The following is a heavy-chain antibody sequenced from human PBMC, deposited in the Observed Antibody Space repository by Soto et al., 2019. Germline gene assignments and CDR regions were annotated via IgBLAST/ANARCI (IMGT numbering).Heavy chain of an antibody. Sequence: ASVNVSCKASGYTFITYSMQWVRQAPGHSLEWMGWINGATGQTRSSQRFQDRVTITRDTSASTAYMELSGLRSGDTAVYYCARGKGMAENYYYYGMDIGGQGTTVTSP. V-gene: IGHV1-3*01. CDR1: GYTFITYS. J-gene: IGHJ6*02. CDR2: INGATGQT. CDR3: ARGKGMAENYYYYGMDI.